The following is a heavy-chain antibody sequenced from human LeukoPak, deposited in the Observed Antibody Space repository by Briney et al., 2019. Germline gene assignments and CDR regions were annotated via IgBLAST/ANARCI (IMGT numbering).Heavy chain of an antibody. CDR1: GFTFSSNS. CDR3: AKDFSSSWQFDP. D-gene: IGHD6-13*01. V-gene: IGHV3-23*01. Sequence: GGSLRLSCAASGFTFSSNSMTWVRQAPGQGLEWVSSISETSSHTFYADSVKGRFTISRDNTKNTLFLQMNSLRVEDTAMYYCAKDFSSSWQFDPWGQGTLVTVSS. CDR2: ISETSSHT. J-gene: IGHJ5*02.